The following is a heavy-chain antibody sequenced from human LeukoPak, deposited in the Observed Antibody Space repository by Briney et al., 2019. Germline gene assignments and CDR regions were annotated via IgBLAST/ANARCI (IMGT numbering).Heavy chain of an antibody. Sequence: PSQTLSLTCAISGDSVSSNSVTWNWIRQSPSRGLEWLGRTYYRSRWYDDYAVSVKSRITINPDTSKNQFSLQLNSVTPDDTAVYYCAREADILAGYSPSYFDYWGQGILVTVSS. V-gene: IGHV6-1*01. CDR1: GDSVSSNSVT. CDR3: AREADILAGYSPSYFDY. D-gene: IGHD3-9*01. CDR2: TYYRSRWYD. J-gene: IGHJ4*02.